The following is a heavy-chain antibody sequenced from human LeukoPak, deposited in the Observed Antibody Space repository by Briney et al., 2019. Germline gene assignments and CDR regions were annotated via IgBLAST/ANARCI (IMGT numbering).Heavy chain of an antibody. CDR3: AKAEVVAATSYGMDV. V-gene: IGHV3-9*01. J-gene: IGHJ6*02. Sequence: GGSLRLSCAASGFTFDDYAMHWVRQAPGKGLEWVSGISWNSGSIGYADSVKGRFTISRDNAKNSLYLQMNSLRAEDTALYYCAKAEVVAATSYGMDVWGQGTTATVSS. D-gene: IGHD2-15*01. CDR1: GFTFDDYA. CDR2: ISWNSGSI.